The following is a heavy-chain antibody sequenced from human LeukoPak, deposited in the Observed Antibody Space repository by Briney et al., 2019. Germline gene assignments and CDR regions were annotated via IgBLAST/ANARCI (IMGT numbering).Heavy chain of an antibody. D-gene: IGHD1-1*01. CDR3: VREGLERRTNFDY. Sequence: GGSLRLSCSASGFTFTSHVMHWDRQAPGKGLQYVSGISMNVQTTYYAGSVKGRFTISRDSSKNTVYLQMNSLTAEDTAVYYCVREGLERRTNFDYWGQGTLVSVSS. CDR2: ISMNVQTT. V-gene: IGHV3-64D*06. CDR1: GFTFTSHV. J-gene: IGHJ4*02.